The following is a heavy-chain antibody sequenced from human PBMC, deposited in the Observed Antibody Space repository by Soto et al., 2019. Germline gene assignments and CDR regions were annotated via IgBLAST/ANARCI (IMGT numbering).Heavy chain of an antibody. CDR3: ARDNDYGDYGLVGYGMDV. CDR2: IYYSGST. V-gene: IGHV4-61*01. CDR1: GGSVSSFSYY. J-gene: IGHJ6*02. D-gene: IGHD4-17*01. Sequence: PSETLSLTCTVSGGSVSSFSYYWSWIRQPPGKGLEWIGYIYYSGSTNYNPSLKSRVTISVDTSKNQFSLKLSSVTAADTAVYYCARDNDYGDYGLVGYGMDVWGQGTTVTVSS.